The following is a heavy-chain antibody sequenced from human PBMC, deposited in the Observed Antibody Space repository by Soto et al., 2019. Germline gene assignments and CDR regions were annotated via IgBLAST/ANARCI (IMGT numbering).Heavy chain of an antibody. CDR1: GFTFSEYA. CDR2: ISGSGATA. D-gene: IGHD6-13*01. J-gene: IGHJ4*02. V-gene: IGHV3-23*01. CDR3: AQVDRSSWYGRD. Sequence: EVQLLESGGGLVQPGGSLRLSCEASGFTFSEYAMSWVRQAPGKGLEWVSAISGSGATAYYVDSVKGRFSISRDNSKNTLYLQMASLRDEDTDVYYCAQVDRSSWYGRDWGQGTLVTVSS.